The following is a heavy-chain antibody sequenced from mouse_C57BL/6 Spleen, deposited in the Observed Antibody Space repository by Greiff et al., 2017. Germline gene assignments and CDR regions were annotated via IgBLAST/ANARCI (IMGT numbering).Heavy chain of an antibody. D-gene: IGHD2-4*01. CDR3: ARNDYDGYY. CDR1: GYTFTSYG. J-gene: IGHJ2*01. Sequence: VKLVESGAELARPGASVKLSCKASGYTFTSYGISWVKQRTGQGLEWIGEIYPGGGNTYYNEKFKGKATLTADKSSSTAYMELRSLTSEDSAVYFCARNDYDGYYWGQGTTLTVSS. V-gene: IGHV1-81*01. CDR2: IYPGGGNT.